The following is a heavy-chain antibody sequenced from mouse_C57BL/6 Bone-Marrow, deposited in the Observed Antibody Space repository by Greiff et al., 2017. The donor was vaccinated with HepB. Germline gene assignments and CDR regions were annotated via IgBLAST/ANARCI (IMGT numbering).Heavy chain of an antibody. J-gene: IGHJ2*01. D-gene: IGHD4-1*01. CDR2: ISYDGSN. CDR3: ARDGWDGFDY. V-gene: IGHV3-6*01. CDR1: GYSITSGYY. Sequence: DVQLQESGPGLVKPSQSLSLTCSVTGYSITSGYYWNWIRQFPGNKLEWMGYISYDGSNNYNPSLKNRISITRDPSKNQFFLKLNSVTTEDTATYYCARDGWDGFDYWGQGTTLTVSS.